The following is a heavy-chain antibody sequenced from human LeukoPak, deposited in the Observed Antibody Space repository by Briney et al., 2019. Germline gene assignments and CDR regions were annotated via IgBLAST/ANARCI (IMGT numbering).Heavy chain of an antibody. Sequence: VASVKVSCKASGYTFTGYYMHWVRQAPGQGLEWMGWINPNSGGTNYAQKFQGRVTMTRDTSISTAYMELSRLRSDDTAVYYCARSSIAVAGNYWFDPWGQGTLVTVSS. V-gene: IGHV1-2*02. D-gene: IGHD6-19*01. CDR2: INPNSGGT. CDR3: ARSSIAVAGNYWFDP. J-gene: IGHJ5*02. CDR1: GYTFTGYY.